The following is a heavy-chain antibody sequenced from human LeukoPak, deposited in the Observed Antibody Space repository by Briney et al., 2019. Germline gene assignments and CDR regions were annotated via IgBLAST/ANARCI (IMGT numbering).Heavy chain of an antibody. V-gene: IGHV4-34*01. CDR3: ARGKAYSSSYYFDY. D-gene: IGHD6-13*01. Sequence: SETLSLTCAVYGGSFSGYYWSWIRQPPGKGLEWIGEINHSGSTNYNPSLKSRVTISVDTSKNQFSLKLSSVTAADTAVYYCARGKAYSSSYYFDYWGQGTLVTVSS. CDR2: INHSGST. CDR1: GGSFSGYY. J-gene: IGHJ4*02.